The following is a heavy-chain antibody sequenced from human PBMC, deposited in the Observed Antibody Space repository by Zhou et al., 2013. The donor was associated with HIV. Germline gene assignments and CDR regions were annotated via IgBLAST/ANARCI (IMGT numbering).Heavy chain of an antibody. CDR3: RFGGYCSSTSCYRTGTDEGGYYYYMDV. Sequence: QVQLVQSGAEVKKPGSSVKVSCKASGGTFSSYAISWVRQAPGQGLEWMGRIIPILGIANYAQKFQGRVTITADKSTSTAYMELSSLRSEDTAVYYCRFGGYCSSTSCYRTGTDEGGYYYYMDVWGKGTTVTVSS. D-gene: IGHD2-2*01. CDR2: IIPILGIA. CDR1: GGTFSSYA. V-gene: IGHV1-69*04. J-gene: IGHJ6*03.